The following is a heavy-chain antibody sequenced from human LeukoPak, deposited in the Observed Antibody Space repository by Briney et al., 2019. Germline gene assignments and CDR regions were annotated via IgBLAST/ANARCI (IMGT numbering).Heavy chain of an antibody. CDR1: GVTFSRHG. D-gene: IGHD3-10*01. CDR3: AKGGSPVFYGSGRFDY. CDR2: ISGSGGST. Sequence: GGTLRLSCAASGVTFSRHGMSWVRQAPGKGLEWVSAISGSGGSTYYADSVKGRFTISRDNSKNTLYLQMNSLRGDDTAVYYCAKGGSPVFYGSGRFDYWGQGTLVTVSS. V-gene: IGHV3-23*01. J-gene: IGHJ4*02.